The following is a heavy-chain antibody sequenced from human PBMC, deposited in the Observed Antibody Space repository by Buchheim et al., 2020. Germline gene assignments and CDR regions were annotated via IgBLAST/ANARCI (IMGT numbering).Heavy chain of an antibody. Sequence: EVHLLESGGGFVQPGGSLRLSCAASGFTFSSYAMYWVRQTPAKGLEWVSAITGSGDTTYYTNSVKGRFTISRDNSRNTLFLQMNSLRADDTALYYCAKDLGGDYRGNSYSWGQGTL. CDR2: ITGSGDTT. CDR3: AKDLGGDYRGNSYS. D-gene: IGHD4-23*01. J-gene: IGHJ4*02. CDR1: GFTFSSYA. V-gene: IGHV3-23*01.